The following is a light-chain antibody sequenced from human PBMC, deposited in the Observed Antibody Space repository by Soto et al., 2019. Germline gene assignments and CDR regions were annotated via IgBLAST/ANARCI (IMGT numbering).Light chain of an antibody. J-gene: IGLJ3*02. CDR1: SSDVGNYKY. CDR3: SSYAGSNLWV. CDR2: EVS. Sequence: QSALTQSPSASGSPGQSVTISCTGTSSDVGNYKYVSWYQQHPGKAPKLMIYEVSKRPSGVPDRFSGSKSGNTASLTVSGLQVEDEADYYCSSYAGSNLWVFGGETQLTVL. V-gene: IGLV2-8*01.